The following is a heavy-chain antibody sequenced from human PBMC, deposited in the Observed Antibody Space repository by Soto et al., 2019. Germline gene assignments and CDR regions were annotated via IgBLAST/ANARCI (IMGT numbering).Heavy chain of an antibody. D-gene: IGHD6-19*01. CDR1: GYTFTSYA. CDR2: INAGNGNT. Sequence: ASVKVSCKASGYTFTSYAMHWVRQAPGQRLEWMGWINAGNGNTKYSQKFQGRVTITRDTSASTAYMELSSLRSEDTAVYYCARDHYSSGWYGYWGQGTLVTVSS. CDR3: ARDHYSSGWYGY. V-gene: IGHV1-3*01. J-gene: IGHJ4*02.